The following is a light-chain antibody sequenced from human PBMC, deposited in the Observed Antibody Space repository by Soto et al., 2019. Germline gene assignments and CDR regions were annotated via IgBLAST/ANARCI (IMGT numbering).Light chain of an antibody. CDR1: QSVRSY. CDR3: QQRSNWPLIT. V-gene: IGKV3-11*01. CDR2: DAS. J-gene: IGKJ5*01. Sequence: EIVLTQSPATLSLSPGERATLSCRASQSVRSYVAWYQQKPGQAPRLLIYDASNRATGIPARFSGSGSGTDFTLTISSLEPEDFAVYYCQQRSNWPLITFGQGTRLEIK.